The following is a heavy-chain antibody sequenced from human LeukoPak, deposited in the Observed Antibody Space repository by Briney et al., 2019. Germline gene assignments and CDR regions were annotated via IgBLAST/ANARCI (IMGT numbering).Heavy chain of an antibody. CDR1: GGSISSDGYY. CDR3: ARDPGGRNWFDP. CDR2: IYYSGST. V-gene: IGHV4-31*03. Sequence: SETLSLTCTVSGGSISSDGYYWSWIRQHPGKGLEWIGYIYYSGSTYYNPSLKSRATISVDMSKNQFSLKLSSVTAADTAVYYCARDPGGRNWFDPWGLGTLVTVSS. J-gene: IGHJ5*02. D-gene: IGHD3-10*01.